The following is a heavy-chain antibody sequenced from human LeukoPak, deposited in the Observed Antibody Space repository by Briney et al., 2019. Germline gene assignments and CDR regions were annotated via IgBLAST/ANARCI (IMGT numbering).Heavy chain of an antibody. Sequence: GGSLRLSCAASGFTFSNYAMSWVRQAPGKGLQWVSSITGNALNTYQADFIKGRFTISRDDSKNTLYLHLSSLRVEDTAVYYCAKLQDFYDNSGYSYFDNWGQGTLVTVSS. CDR1: GFTFSNYA. D-gene: IGHD3-22*01. J-gene: IGHJ4*02. CDR3: AKLQDFYDNSGYSYFDN. CDR2: ITGNALNT. V-gene: IGHV3-23*01.